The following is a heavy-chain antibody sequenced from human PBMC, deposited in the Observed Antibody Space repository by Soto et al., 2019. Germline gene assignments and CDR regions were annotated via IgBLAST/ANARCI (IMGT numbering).Heavy chain of an antibody. CDR3: KRDGSGSYD. J-gene: IGHJ4*02. D-gene: IGHD3-10*01. CDR1: GFTFSNAW. Sequence: EVQLVESGGGLVKPGGSLRLSCAASGFTFSNAWMSWVRQAPGKGLEWAGRIKSKTDGGTTDYAAPVKGRFTISRDDSKNTLYLQMNSLKTEDTAVYYCKRDGSGSYDWGQGTLVTVSS. V-gene: IGHV3-15*01. CDR2: IKSKTDGGTT.